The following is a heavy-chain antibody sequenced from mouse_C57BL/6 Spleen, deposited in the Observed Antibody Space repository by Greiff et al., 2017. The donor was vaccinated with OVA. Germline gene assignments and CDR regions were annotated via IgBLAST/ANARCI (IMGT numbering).Heavy chain of an antibody. J-gene: IGHJ1*03. V-gene: IGHV2-2*01. Sequence: VKLVESGPGLVQPSQSLSITCTVSGFSLTSYGVHWVRQSPGKGLEWLGVIWSGGSKDYNAAFISRLTISKDNSKSQVFFKMNSLQADDTDIYYCARKGLWYFDVWGTGTTVTVSS. CDR1: GFSLTSYG. CDR3: ARKGLWYFDV. CDR2: IWSGGSK.